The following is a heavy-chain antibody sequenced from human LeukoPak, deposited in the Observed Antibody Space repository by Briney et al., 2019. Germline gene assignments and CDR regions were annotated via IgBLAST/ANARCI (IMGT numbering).Heavy chain of an antibody. CDR2: LSYDGSNK. V-gene: IGHV3-30*18. CDR3: AKGSEYYYDSSGTYNWFDP. Sequence: GGSLRLSCAASGFTFSSYGMHWVRQAPGKGLEWVAVLSYDGSNKYYADSVKGRFTISRDNSKNTLYLQMNSLRAEDTAVYYCAKGSEYYYDSSGTYNWFDPWGQGTLVTVSS. J-gene: IGHJ5*02. CDR1: GFTFSSYG. D-gene: IGHD3-22*01.